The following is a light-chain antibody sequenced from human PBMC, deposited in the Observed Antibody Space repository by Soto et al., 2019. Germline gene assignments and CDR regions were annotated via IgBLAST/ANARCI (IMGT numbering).Light chain of an antibody. Sequence: EIVLTQSPGTLSLSPGERATLSCRASQSVSRYLAWYQQQPGQAPRLLIYDASNRATGIPGRFSASGSGTDFTLTISSLEPEDFVVYYCQQRAGSPITFGQGTRLEIK. J-gene: IGKJ5*01. CDR3: QQRAGSPIT. CDR2: DAS. CDR1: QSVSRY. V-gene: IGKV3-11*01.